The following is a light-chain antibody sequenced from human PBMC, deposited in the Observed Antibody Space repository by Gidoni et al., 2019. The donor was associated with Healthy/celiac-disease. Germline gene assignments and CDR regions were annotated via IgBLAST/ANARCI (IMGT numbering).Light chain of an antibody. Sequence: EIVLTQSPGTLSLSPGERATLSCTASQSVSSSYLARYQQKPGQAPRLLIYGASSRATGIPDRFSGSGSGTDFTLTISRLEPEDFAVYYCQQYGSSPTFXQXTKVEIK. V-gene: IGKV3-20*01. J-gene: IGKJ1*01. CDR3: QQYGSSPT. CDR2: GAS. CDR1: QSVSSSY.